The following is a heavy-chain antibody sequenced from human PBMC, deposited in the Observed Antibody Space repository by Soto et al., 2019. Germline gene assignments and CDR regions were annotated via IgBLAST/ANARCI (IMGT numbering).Heavy chain of an antibody. CDR2: MYNTGST. Sequence: PSETLSLTCTVSGGSISRYYWSWIRQPPGKGLEWIGYMYNTGSTVYNPSLKSRVTISVDTSKNQFSLKLSSVTAADAAVYYCARDYFSGFDYWGQGTLVTVSS. CDR1: GGSISRYY. CDR3: ARDYFSGFDY. J-gene: IGHJ4*02. D-gene: IGHD6-19*01. V-gene: IGHV4-59*01.